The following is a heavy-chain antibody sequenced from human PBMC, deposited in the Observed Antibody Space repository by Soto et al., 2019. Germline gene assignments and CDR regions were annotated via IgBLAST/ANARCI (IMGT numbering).Heavy chain of an antibody. V-gene: IGHV3-30*18. CDR3: LKDQSRKWLRFGVDF. J-gene: IGHJ4*02. D-gene: IGHD5-12*01. CDR1: GFNFSGHG. CDR2: ISYGGSNK. Sequence: QVQLVESGGGVVQPGRSLRLSCAASGFNFSGHGMHWVRQAPGTGLEWVAAISYGGSNKYYTDSVKGRFTISRDNSKNNMYLQMNGLRAEDTAVYYCLKDQSRKWLRFGVDFWGQGTLVTVSS.